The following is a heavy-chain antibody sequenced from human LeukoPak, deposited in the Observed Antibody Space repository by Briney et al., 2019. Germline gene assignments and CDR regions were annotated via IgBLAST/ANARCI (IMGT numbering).Heavy chain of an antibody. D-gene: IGHD5-12*01. CDR3: ATSLVYWLGDNCYRPYP. J-gene: IGHJ5*02. CDR2: IIPIFGTP. CDR1: GGIFSSYG. Sequence: SVKVSCKASGGIFSSYGFSWVRQAPGQGLESMGEIIPIFGTPNYAQTFQGRVTITADESTSTVYMELSSLRTEDTAIYYCATSLVYWLGDNCYRPYPGGQGTLVTVSS. V-gene: IGHV1-69*01.